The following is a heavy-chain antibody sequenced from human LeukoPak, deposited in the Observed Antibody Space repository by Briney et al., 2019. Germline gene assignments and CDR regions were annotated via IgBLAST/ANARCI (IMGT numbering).Heavy chain of an antibody. Sequence: GRSLRLSCAASGFTFSSYAMHWVRQAPGKGLEWVAVISYDGSNKYYADSVKGRFTISRDNSKNTLYLQMNSLRAEDTAVYYCARDRIQLWLDWGQGTLVTVSS. CDR3: ARDRIQLWLD. CDR2: ISYDGSNK. CDR1: GFTFSSYA. V-gene: IGHV3-30*04. J-gene: IGHJ4*02. D-gene: IGHD5-18*01.